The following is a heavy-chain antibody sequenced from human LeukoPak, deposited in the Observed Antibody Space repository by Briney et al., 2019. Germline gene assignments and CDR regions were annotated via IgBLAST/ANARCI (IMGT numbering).Heavy chain of an antibody. J-gene: IGHJ4*02. D-gene: IGHD2/OR15-2a*01. V-gene: IGHV3-33*08. CDR3: AREGPRGNSQFDY. CDR1: GFTFSNYW. Sequence: GGSLRLSCAASGFTFSNYWMSWVRQAPGKGLEWVALIWYDGSNRYYTDSVKGRLTISRDNSKNTLYLQMNSLRAEDTAIYYCAREGPRGNSQFDYWGQGTLVTVSS. CDR2: IWYDGSNR.